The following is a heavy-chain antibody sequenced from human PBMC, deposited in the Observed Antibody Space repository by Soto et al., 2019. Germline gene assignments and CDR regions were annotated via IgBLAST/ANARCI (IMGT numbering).Heavy chain of an antibody. D-gene: IGHD5-18*01. J-gene: IGHJ6*02. CDR1: GFTFRTYW. Sequence: EVQLVESGGGLVQPGGSLRLSCAASGFTFRTYWLSWVRQVPGKGLEWVDNINLDGSEKNYVGSVKGRFTISRDNARNSLYLQMSSLRAEDTALYYCARDGSTSWYSYDYHGMDVWGQGTTVTVSS. CDR2: INLDGSEK. V-gene: IGHV3-7*05. CDR3: ARDGSTSWYSYDYHGMDV.